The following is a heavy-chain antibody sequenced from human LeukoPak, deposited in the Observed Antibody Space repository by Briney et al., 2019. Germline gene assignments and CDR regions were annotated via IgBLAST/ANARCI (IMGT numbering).Heavy chain of an antibody. Sequence: SETLSLTCTVSGGSISSGGYYWSWIRQHPGKGLEWIGYIYYSGSTYYNLSLKSRVTISVDTSRNQFSLKLSSVTAADTAVYYCARGRSTVTTHFDYWGQGTLVTVSS. CDR3: ARGRSTVTTHFDY. CDR1: GGSISSGGYY. D-gene: IGHD4-17*01. J-gene: IGHJ4*02. CDR2: IYYSGST. V-gene: IGHV4-31*03.